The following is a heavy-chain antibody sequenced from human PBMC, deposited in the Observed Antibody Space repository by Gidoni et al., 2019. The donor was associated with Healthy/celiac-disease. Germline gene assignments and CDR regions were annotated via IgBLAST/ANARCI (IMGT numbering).Heavy chain of an antibody. V-gene: IGHV1-69*01. Sequence: QVQLVQSGAEAKKPGSSVKVSCKASGGTFSSYAISWVRQAPGQGLEWMGGIIPIFGTANYAQKFQGRVTITADESTSTAYMELSSLRSEDTAVYYCARTHGSGYDSSGGWFDPWGQGTLVTVSS. CDR3: ARTHGSGYDSSGGWFDP. CDR1: GGTFSSYA. J-gene: IGHJ5*02. CDR2: IIPIFGTA. D-gene: IGHD5-12*01.